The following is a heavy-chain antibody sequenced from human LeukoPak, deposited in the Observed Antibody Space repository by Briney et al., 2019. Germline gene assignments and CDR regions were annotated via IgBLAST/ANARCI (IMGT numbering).Heavy chain of an antibody. Sequence: GRSLRLSCAASGFTFSRHGMHWVRQAPGKGLEWVAVIGDTGRARYYADSVKGRFTTSRDNSQNTLYLEMNSLRYDDTALYYCAREAAWGNWYFDLWGRGTLVTVSS. CDR1: GFTFSRHG. D-gene: IGHD3-16*01. CDR2: IGDTGRAR. V-gene: IGHV3-30*03. J-gene: IGHJ2*01. CDR3: AREAAWGNWYFDL.